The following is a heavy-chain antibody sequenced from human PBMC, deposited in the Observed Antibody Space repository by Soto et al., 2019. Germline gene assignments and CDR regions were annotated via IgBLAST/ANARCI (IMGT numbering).Heavy chain of an antibody. Sequence: EVQLVESGGGLIQPGGSLRLSCAASGFTVSSNYMSWVRQAPGKGLEWVSVIYSGGSTYYADSVKGRFTISRDNSKNTLYLQMNSLKAEDTAVYYCARHITMDPLLVYWGQGTLVTVSS. CDR2: IYSGGST. J-gene: IGHJ4*02. V-gene: IGHV3-53*01. CDR3: ARHITMDPLLVY. D-gene: IGHD3-10*01. CDR1: GFTVSSNY.